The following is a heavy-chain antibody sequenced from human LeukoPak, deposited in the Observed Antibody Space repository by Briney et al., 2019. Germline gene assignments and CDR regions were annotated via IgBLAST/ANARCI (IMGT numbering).Heavy chain of an antibody. V-gene: IGHV4-31*02. CDR3: ARISQSSGGFYY. J-gene: IGHJ4*02. CDR2: ISYRGST. Sequence: SGTLSLSCTVSGGSLSNSGGFYWSWIRQHPGDGLERIGFISYRGSTYYNPSLKSRVSMSVDTSRSQFSLRLTSVTDEDTAVYYCARISQSSGGFYYWGQGTLVTVSS. CDR1: GGSLSNSGGFY. D-gene: IGHD2-15*01.